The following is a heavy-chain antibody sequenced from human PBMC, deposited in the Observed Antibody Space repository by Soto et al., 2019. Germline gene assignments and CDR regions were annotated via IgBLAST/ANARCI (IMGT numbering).Heavy chain of an antibody. D-gene: IGHD2-21*02. V-gene: IGHV4-34*01. Sequence: SETLSLTCAVSGGSFSGFYWTWIRQPPGEGLERIGEINHSGTTNFNPSLRSRLTISLDSSKKHFSLKLTSMTAADAAVYYCARADRTLVTSYGLDVWGQGTTVTVSS. CDR3: ARADRTLVTSYGLDV. CDR1: GGSFSGFY. J-gene: IGHJ6*02. CDR2: INHSGTT.